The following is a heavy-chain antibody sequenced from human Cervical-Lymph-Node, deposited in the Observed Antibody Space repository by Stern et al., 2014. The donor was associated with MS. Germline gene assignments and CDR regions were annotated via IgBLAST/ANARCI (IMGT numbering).Heavy chain of an antibody. CDR3: ATSYYYGTTNYLDY. V-gene: IGHV1-2*06. CDR1: GYTFTDYY. CDR2: INPDTGST. J-gene: IGHJ4*02. D-gene: IGHD2/OR15-2a*01. Sequence: VQLVQSGAEVKRPGASVNVSCTASGYTFTDYYMHWVRQAPGQGLEWMGRINPDTGSTRYAQKFQDRVTMTRDTSIGTAYMELSRLRSDDTAVYYCATSYYYGTTNYLDYWGQGTLVTVSS.